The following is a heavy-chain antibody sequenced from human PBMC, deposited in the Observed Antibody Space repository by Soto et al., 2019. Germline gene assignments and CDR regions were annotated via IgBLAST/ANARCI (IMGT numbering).Heavy chain of an antibody. CDR2: INAGNGNT. J-gene: IGHJ4*02. CDR1: GYTFTSYA. V-gene: IGHV1-3*05. CDR3: ASTIVVVTALDY. Sequence: QVQLVQSGAEEKKPGASVKVSCKASGYTFTSYAMHWVRQAPGQRLEWRGWINAGNGNTKYSQKFQGRVTITRDTSASTASMEPSSLRSEDTAVYYCASTIVVVTALDYWGQGTLVTVSS. D-gene: IGHD2-21*02.